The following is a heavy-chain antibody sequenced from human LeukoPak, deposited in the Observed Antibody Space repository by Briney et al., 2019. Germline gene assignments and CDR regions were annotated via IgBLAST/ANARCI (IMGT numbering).Heavy chain of an antibody. D-gene: IGHD6-13*01. CDR1: GGSISSYY. CDR2: IYYSGST. J-gene: IGHJ1*01. V-gene: IGHV4-59*01. CDR3: ATYSSTGIFQH. Sequence: SETLSLTCAVYGGSISSYYWSWIRQPPGKGLECIGYIYYSGSTNYNPSLKSRVTISVDTSKNQFFLKLSSVTAADTAVYYCATYSSTGIFQHWGQGTLVTVSS.